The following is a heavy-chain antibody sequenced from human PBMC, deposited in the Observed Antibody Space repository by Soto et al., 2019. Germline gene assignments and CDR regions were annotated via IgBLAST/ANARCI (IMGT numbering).Heavy chain of an antibody. Sequence: QVQLVQSGAEVKKPGASVKVSCKASGYTFTTYGMTWVRQAPGQGLDWRGWISKYNGNTKYAERLQGRVTMTTDTTTSTAYMELRSLRADDTAVYYCARGPTDYYDNSGNYFLDYWGQGTLVTVSS. V-gene: IGHV1-18*01. CDR2: ISKYNGNT. CDR1: GYTFTTYG. D-gene: IGHD3-22*01. CDR3: ARGPTDYYDNSGNYFLDY. J-gene: IGHJ4*02.